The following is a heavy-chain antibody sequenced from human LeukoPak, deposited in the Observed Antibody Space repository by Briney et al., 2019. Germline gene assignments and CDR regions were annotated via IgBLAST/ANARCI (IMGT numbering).Heavy chain of an antibody. CDR2: IYPGDSDT. CDR3: ARRERYCSGGSCPGPDY. Sequence: GESLKISCKGSGYSFTSYWIGWVRQMPGKGLEWMGIIYPGDSDTRYSPSFQGQVTISTDKSISTAYLQWSSLKASDTAMYYCARRERYCSGGSCPGPDYWGQGTLVTVSS. D-gene: IGHD2-15*01. V-gene: IGHV5-51*01. J-gene: IGHJ4*02. CDR1: GYSFTSYW.